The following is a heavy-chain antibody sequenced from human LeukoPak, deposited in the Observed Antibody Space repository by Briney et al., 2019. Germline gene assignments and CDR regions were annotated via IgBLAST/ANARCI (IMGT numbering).Heavy chain of an antibody. CDR1: GFTFSSYS. CDR2: ISSSSSTI. J-gene: IGHJ3*02. D-gene: IGHD1-7*01. V-gene: IGHV3-48*01. Sequence: AGGSLRLSCAASGFTFSSYSMNWVRQAPGKWLEWVSYISSSSSTIYYADSVKGRFTISRDNAKNSLYLQMNSLRAEDTAVYYCARDSWNYVKHDAFDIWGQGTMVTVSS. CDR3: ARDSWNYVKHDAFDI.